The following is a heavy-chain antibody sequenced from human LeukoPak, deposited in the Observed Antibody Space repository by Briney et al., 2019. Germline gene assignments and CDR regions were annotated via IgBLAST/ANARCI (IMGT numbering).Heavy chain of an antibody. CDR2: ISAYNGNT. CDR1: GDTFISYG. Sequence: ASVKVSCKASGDTFISYGINWVRQAPGQGLEWMGRISAYNGNTNYAQKFQGSVSMTTDTSTSTAYMELWGLRSDDTAVYYCARDVPTTVNWFDPWGQGTLVTVSS. V-gene: IGHV1-18*01. CDR3: ARDVPTTVNWFDP. D-gene: IGHD4-17*01. J-gene: IGHJ5*02.